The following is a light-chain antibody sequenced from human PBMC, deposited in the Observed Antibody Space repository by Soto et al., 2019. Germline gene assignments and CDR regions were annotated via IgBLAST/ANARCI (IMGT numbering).Light chain of an antibody. V-gene: IGKV1-39*01. CDR2: AAS. CDR1: QSISSY. J-gene: IGKJ1*01. CDR3: QQSYSTFWT. Sequence: DIQMTQSPSSLSSSVGDIVTITCRASQSISSYLNWYQQKPGKAPKLLIYAASSLQSGVPSRFSGSGSGTDFTLTISSLQPEDFATYYCQQSYSTFWTFGQGTKVDI.